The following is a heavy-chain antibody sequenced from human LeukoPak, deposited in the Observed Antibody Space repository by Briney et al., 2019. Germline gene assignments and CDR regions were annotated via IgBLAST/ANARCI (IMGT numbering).Heavy chain of an antibody. Sequence: SETLSLTCTVSGGSISSSSYYWGWLRQPPGKRLEWIGSFYYSGSTYYNPSLKSRVTMSVDTSKNQFSLKLSSVTAADTAVYYCSAYYYDTSAAYYFDYWGQGTLVTVSS. V-gene: IGHV4-39*01. CDR1: GGSISSSSYY. CDR2: FYYSGST. J-gene: IGHJ4*02. CDR3: SAYYYDTSAAYYFDY. D-gene: IGHD3-22*01.